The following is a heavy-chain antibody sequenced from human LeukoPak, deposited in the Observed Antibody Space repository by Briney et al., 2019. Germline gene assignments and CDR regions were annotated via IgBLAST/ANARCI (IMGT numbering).Heavy chain of an antibody. D-gene: IGHD6-13*01. CDR2: IYNSGST. CDR1: GFTFSSYA. V-gene: IGHV4-38-2*01. J-gene: IGHJ5*02. Sequence: GSLRLSCAASGFTFSSYAMSWVRQAPGKGLEWIGNIYNSGSTYYNPSLKSRVTTSVDTSKNQFSLKLSSVTAADTAVYYCARQAYSSNLGWFDPWGQGTLVTVSS. CDR3: ARQAYSSNLGWFDP.